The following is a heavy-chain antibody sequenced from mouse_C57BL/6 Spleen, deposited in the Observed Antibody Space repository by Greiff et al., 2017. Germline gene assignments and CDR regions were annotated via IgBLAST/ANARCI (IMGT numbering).Heavy chain of an antibody. CDR2: IDPSDSYT. Sequence: QVQLQQPGAELVRPGTSVKLSCKASGYTFTSYWMHWVKQRPGQGLEWIGVIDPSDSYTNYNQKFKGKATLTVDTSSSTANMQLSSLTAEDSEVYYCARSGDGYIFADWGQGTLVTVSA. J-gene: IGHJ3*01. CDR3: ARSGDGYIFAD. D-gene: IGHD2-3*01. V-gene: IGHV1-59*01. CDR1: GYTFTSYW.